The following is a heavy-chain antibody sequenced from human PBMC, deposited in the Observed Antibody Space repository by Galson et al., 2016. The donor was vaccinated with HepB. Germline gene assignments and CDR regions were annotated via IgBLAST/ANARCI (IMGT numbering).Heavy chain of an antibody. D-gene: IGHD3-16*01. CDR1: GFTFSSFA. Sequence: SLRLSCAASGFTFSSFAMHWVRTAPGKGLEWVAVIAPAGTYEYYEDSVKGRFTLSSDNSKNTVSLQVNSLRPEDTAVYYCAKGAYYESRPGHDAFDIWGQGTMVTVSS. J-gene: IGHJ3*02. CDR2: IAPAGTYE. V-gene: IGHV3-30*04. CDR3: AKGAYYESRPGHDAFDI.